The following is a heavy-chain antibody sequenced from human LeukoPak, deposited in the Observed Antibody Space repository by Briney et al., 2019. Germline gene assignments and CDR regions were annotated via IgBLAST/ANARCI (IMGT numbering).Heavy chain of an antibody. V-gene: IGHV4-31*03. CDR2: IYYSGST. Sequence: PSETLSLTCTVSGGSISSGGYYWRWIRQHPGKGLEWIGYIYYSGSTYYNPSLKSRVTISVDTSKNQFSLKLSSVTAADTAVCYCARVNSGWYQFDYWGQGTLVTVSS. J-gene: IGHJ4*02. CDR1: GGSISSGGYY. D-gene: IGHD6-19*01. CDR3: ARVNSGWYQFDY.